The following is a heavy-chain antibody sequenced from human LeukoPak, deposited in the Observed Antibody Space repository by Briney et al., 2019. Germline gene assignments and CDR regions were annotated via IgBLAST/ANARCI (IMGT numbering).Heavy chain of an antibody. CDR1: GFTFSSYS. J-gene: IGHJ6*02. CDR3: ARERDSSSWYSLTVTTDPGGMDV. V-gene: IGHV3-21*01. CDR2: ISSSSSYI. D-gene: IGHD6-13*01. Sequence: GGSLRLSCAASGFTFSSYSMNWVRQAPGKGLEWVSSISSSSSYIYYADSVKGRFTISRDNAKNSLYLQMNSLRAEDTAVYYCARERDSSSWYSLTVTTDPGGMDVWGQGTTVTVSS.